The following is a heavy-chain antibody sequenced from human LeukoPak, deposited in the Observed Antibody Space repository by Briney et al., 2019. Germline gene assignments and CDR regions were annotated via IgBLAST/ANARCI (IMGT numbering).Heavy chain of an antibody. V-gene: IGHV3-23*01. D-gene: IGHD3-10*01. Sequence: GGSLRLSCAASGFTFSSYAMTWVRQAPGKGLEGVSTISGSGGSTYYADSVKGRFTISRDNAKNTLYLQMNRLRAEDTAVYYCARAGITMVRGAQYYFDYWGQGTLVTVSS. CDR3: ARAGITMVRGAQYYFDY. CDR2: ISGSGGST. CDR1: GFTFSSYA. J-gene: IGHJ4*02.